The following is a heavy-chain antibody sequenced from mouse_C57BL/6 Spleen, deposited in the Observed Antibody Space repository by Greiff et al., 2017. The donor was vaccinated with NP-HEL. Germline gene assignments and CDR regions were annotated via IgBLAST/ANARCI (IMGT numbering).Heavy chain of an antibody. CDR1: GFTFSSYT. D-gene: IGHD1-1*01. CDR2: ISGGGGNT. V-gene: IGHV5-9*01. J-gene: IGHJ4*01. CDR3: ARHAYYYGSEYYYAMDY. Sequence: EVMLVESGGGLVKPGGSLKLSCAASGFTFSSYTMSWVRQTPEKRLEWVATISGGGGNTYYPDSVKGRFTISRDNAKNTLYLQMSSLRSEDTALYYCARHAYYYGSEYYYAMDYWGQGTSVTVSS.